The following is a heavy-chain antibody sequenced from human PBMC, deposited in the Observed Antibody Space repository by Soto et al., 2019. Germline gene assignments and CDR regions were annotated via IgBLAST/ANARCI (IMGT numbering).Heavy chain of an antibody. CDR3: ARAYSSGAFYFDY. V-gene: IGHV4-59*01. D-gene: IGHD6-19*01. J-gene: IGHJ4*02. CDR1: GDSISSYY. CDR2: VHDSGST. Sequence: ETLSLTCTVSGDSISSYYWNWIRQPPGKGLEWIGYVHDSGSTNHNPSLKSRLTISVDTSKNQFSLKLSSVAAADTAVYFCARAYSSGAFYFDYWGQGALVTVSS.